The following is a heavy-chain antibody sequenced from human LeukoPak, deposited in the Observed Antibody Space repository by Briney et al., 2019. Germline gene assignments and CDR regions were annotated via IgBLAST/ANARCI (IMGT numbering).Heavy chain of an antibody. CDR3: AREVGYSSSLDY. D-gene: IGHD6-13*01. Sequence: GGSLRLSCAASGFTFSSYSMNWVRQAPGKGLEWVANIKQDGSEKYYVDSVKGRFTISRDNAKNSLYLQMNSLRAEDTAVYYCAREVGYSSSLDYWGQGTLVTVSS. V-gene: IGHV3-7*01. CDR2: IKQDGSEK. J-gene: IGHJ4*02. CDR1: GFTFSSYS.